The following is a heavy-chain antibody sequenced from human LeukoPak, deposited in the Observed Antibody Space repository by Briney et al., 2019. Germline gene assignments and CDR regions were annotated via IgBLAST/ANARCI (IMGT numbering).Heavy chain of an antibody. V-gene: IGHV3-23*01. CDR3: ATSMGGGNIDY. CDR2: ISASGAST. D-gene: IGHD3-16*01. Sequence: QPGGSLRLSCAASGFVFSSYSMSWVRQVPGKGLEWVSAISASGASTYYAEFVKGRFTISRDNSKNTLYLQLNSLRVDDTAVYYCATSMGGGNIDYWGQGTLVTVSS. CDR1: GFVFSSYS. J-gene: IGHJ4*02.